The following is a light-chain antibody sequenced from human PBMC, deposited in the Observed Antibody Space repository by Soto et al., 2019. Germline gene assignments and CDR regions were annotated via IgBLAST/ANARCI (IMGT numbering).Light chain of an antibody. V-gene: IGKV3-20*01. CDR1: HSVNSNY. CDR2: GAS. Sequence: EIVLTQSPGTLSLSSGERATLSCRASHSVNSNYLTWYQQKPGLTPRLLIYGASSRATGIPDRFSGSGSGTDFTLTISRLEPEDFAVYYCQQYDSSRLTFGGGTKVEIK. CDR3: QQYDSSRLT. J-gene: IGKJ4*01.